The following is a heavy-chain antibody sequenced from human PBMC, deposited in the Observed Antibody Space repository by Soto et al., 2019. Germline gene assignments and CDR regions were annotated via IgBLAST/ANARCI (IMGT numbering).Heavy chain of an antibody. CDR3: ARHGVTYDYYYMDV. CDR1: GDSICSSSYY. V-gene: IGHV4-39*01. Sequence: SETLSLTCPVSGDSICSSSYYWDWIRQPQGKGLEWIGSIYYSGSTYYNPSLKSRVTISVDTSKKQFSLKLSSVTAADTAVYYCARHGVTYDYYYMDVWGKGTTVTVSS. D-gene: IGHD3-3*01. J-gene: IGHJ6*03. CDR2: IYYSGST.